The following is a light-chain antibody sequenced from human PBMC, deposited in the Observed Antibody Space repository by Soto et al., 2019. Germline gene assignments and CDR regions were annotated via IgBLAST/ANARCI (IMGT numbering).Light chain of an antibody. CDR1: SSNVGGSYY. Sequence: QSVLTQPASVSGSPGQSITISCTGTSSNVGGSYYVSWYQQHPGTAPKLLIYEDSNRPSGVSNRFSGSKSGNTASLTISGLQSEDEADYYCTSYTSSITVDVFGTGTKVTVL. J-gene: IGLJ1*01. CDR3: TSYTSSITVDV. V-gene: IGLV2-14*01. CDR2: EDS.